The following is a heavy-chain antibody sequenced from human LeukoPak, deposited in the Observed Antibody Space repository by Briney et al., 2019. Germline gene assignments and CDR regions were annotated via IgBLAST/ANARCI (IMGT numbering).Heavy chain of an antibody. D-gene: IGHD6-19*01. Sequence: PSETLSLTCAVYGGSFSGYYWSWIRQPPGKGLEWIGEINHSGSTNYNPSLKSRVTISVDTSKNQFSLKLSSVTAADTAVYYRARLTSSGWYRDNWFDPWGQGTLVTVSS. CDR1: GGSFSGYY. J-gene: IGHJ5*02. V-gene: IGHV4-34*01. CDR3: ARLTSSGWYRDNWFDP. CDR2: INHSGST.